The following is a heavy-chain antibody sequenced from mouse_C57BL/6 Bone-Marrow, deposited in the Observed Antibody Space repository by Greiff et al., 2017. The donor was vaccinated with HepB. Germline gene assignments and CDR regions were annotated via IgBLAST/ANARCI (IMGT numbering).Heavy chain of an antibody. CDR2: IWSDGST. V-gene: IGHV2-6-1*01. J-gene: IGHJ3*01. CDR3: ARHGYGNYVFAY. D-gene: IGHD2-10*02. CDR1: GFSLTSYG. Sequence: QVQLKESGPGLVAPSQSLSITCTVSGFSLTSYGVHWVRQPPGKGLEWLVVIWSDGSTTYNSALKSRLSISKDNSKSQVFLKMNRLQTDDTAMYYCARHGYGNYVFAYWGQGTLVTVSA.